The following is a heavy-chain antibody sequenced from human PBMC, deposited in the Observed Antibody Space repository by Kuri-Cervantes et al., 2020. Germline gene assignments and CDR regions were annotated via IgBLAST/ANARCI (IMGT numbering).Heavy chain of an antibody. D-gene: IGHD6-13*01. CDR1: GGSISSGGYS. CDR3: ARARIAAAGTRDY. Sequence: SETLSLTCAVSGGSISSGGYSWSWIRQPPGKGLEWIGYIYHSGSTYYNPSLKSRVTISVDRSKNQFSLKLSSVTAADTAVYYCARARIAAAGTRDYWGQGTLVTVSS. CDR2: IYHSGST. J-gene: IGHJ4*02. V-gene: IGHV4-30-2*01.